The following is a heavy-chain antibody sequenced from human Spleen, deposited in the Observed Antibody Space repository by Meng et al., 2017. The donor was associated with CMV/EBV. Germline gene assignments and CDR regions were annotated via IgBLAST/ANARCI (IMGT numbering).Heavy chain of an antibody. CDR2: IDQSGTT. Sequence: SETLSLTCSVSGYFISSGYSWGWIRQPPGKGLEWMGNIDQSGTTYYNPSLNSRVTILLDMSKNQFSLKLSSVTAADTAVYYCARVGPPYGMKVWGQGTTVTVSS. J-gene: IGHJ6*02. CDR3: ARVGPPYGMKV. V-gene: IGHV4-38-2*02. CDR1: GYFISSGYS.